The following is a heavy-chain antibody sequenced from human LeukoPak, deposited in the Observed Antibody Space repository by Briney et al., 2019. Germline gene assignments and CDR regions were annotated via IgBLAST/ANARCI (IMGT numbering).Heavy chain of an antibody. CDR1: GFTFRDYA. V-gene: IGHV3-23*01. J-gene: IGHJ4*02. D-gene: IGHD5-12*01. CDR3: TKDGLRGYDYDY. CDR2: ILNSGHTT. Sequence: GGSLRLSCAASGFTFRDYAMSWVRQAPGKGLECVSNILNSGHTTNYADSVKGRFTVSRDNSKNTLYLQMDNLRGDDTAVYYCTKDGLRGYDYDYWGQGTLVTVSS.